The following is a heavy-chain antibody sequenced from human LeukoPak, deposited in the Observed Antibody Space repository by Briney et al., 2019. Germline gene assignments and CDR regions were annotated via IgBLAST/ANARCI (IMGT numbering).Heavy chain of an antibody. CDR1: GFTFSSYA. Sequence: PGRSLRLSCAASGFTFSSYAMHWVRQAPGKGLEWVAVISYDGSNKYYADSVKGRFTISRDNSKNTLYLQMNSLRAEDTAVYYCAKDGRDGYQAWGQGTLVTVSS. CDR3: AKDGRDGYQA. J-gene: IGHJ5*02. D-gene: IGHD5-24*01. V-gene: IGHV3-30*04. CDR2: ISYDGSNK.